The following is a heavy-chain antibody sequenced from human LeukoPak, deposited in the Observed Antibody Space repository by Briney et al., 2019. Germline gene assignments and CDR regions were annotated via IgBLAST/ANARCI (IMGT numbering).Heavy chain of an antibody. CDR1: GFTFSTSP. D-gene: IGHD4-23*01. J-gene: IGHJ4*02. CDR3: VRERPVVNDY. V-gene: IGHV3-30-3*01. CDR2: ISSDGNYK. Sequence: PGGSLRLSCAASGFTFSTSPMHWVRQAPGKGLEWVAVISSDGNYKYYADSVKGRFTISRDNSKNTLFLQLNSLRGDDAAVYYCVRERPVVNDYWGQGTLVTVSS.